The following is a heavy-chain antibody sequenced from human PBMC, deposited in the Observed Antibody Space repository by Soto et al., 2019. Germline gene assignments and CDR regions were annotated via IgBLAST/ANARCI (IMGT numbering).Heavy chain of an antibody. CDR3: AKYAGLSPGLRYHFDH. Sequence: EVQMLESGGGLVQPGGSLRLSCAASGFTFATYAMTWVRQAPGKGLEWVSTISGGGDSTYYAVSVKGRFTISRDNSKSTLYLQMNSLRAEDTAVYYCAKYAGLSPGLRYHFDHWGQGTLVTVSS. CDR1: GFTFATYA. V-gene: IGHV3-23*01. J-gene: IGHJ4*02. D-gene: IGHD2-2*01. CDR2: ISGGGDST.